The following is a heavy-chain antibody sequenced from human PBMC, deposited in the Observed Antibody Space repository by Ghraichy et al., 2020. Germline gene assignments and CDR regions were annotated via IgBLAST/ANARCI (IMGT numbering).Heavy chain of an antibody. CDR2: ISINGGST. D-gene: IGHD1-26*01. Sequence: GESLNISCSASGFTFSSYAMHWVRQAPGKGLEYVSTISINGGSTYYADSVKGRFTISRDNSKNTLYLQMSSLRPEDTAVYYCVRRGVSGSYYFFDYWGQGTLVTVSS. CDR3: VRRGVSGSYYFFDY. V-gene: IGHV3-64D*06. CDR1: GFTFSSYA. J-gene: IGHJ4*02.